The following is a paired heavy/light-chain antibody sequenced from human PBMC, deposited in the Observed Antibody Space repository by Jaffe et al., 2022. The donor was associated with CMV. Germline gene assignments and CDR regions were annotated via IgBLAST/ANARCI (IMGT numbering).Light chain of an antibody. CDR3: LSTDFSGDHRV. V-gene: IGLV3-10*01. Sequence: SYELTQPPSVSVSPGQTARITCSGDALPKKYAYWYQQKSGQAPVLVIHEDTKRPSGIPERFSASSSGTMATLTISGAQVEDEADYYCLSTDFSGDHRVFGGGTKLTVL. CDR2: EDT. J-gene: IGLJ2*01. CDR1: ALPKKY.
Heavy chain of an antibody. CDR1: GGSISSPDW. CDR2: ISQSGGT. J-gene: IGHJ5*01. Sequence: QVQLQESGPGLVKPSGTLSLTCAVSGGSISSPDWWSWVRQPPGKGLEWIGEISQSGGTNYNPSLRSRVTISVDKSKNQFSLTLTSVTAADTAVYFCARLYNGGQGYNWFDSWGQGTLVTVSS. D-gene: IGHD1-20*01. V-gene: IGHV4-4*02. CDR3: ARLYNGGQGYNWFDS.